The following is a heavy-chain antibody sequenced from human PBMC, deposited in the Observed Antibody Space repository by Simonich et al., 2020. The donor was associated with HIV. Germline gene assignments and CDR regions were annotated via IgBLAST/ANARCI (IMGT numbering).Heavy chain of an antibody. CDR1: GGSFSGYY. CDR3: ARGRTVTTTGIDY. CDR2: INNRGST. J-gene: IGHJ4*02. D-gene: IGHD4-17*01. V-gene: IGHV4-34*01. Sequence: VQLQQWVAGLLKPSETLSLTCAVFGGSFSGYYWTWIRQPPGQGLGWIGEINNRGSTNYNPSLKSRVTISVDTSNNQFSLKLSSVTAADTAVYYCARGRTVTTTGIDYWGQGTLVTVSS.